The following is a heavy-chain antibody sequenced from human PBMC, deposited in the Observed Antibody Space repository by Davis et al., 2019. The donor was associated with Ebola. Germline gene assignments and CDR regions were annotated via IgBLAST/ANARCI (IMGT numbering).Heavy chain of an antibody. V-gene: IGHV1-2*02. CDR2: INPNSGGT. D-gene: IGHD2-21*02. CDR1: GYIFTDYY. J-gene: IGHJ5*02. CDR3: ARDPGGQLLSYNWFDP. Sequence: ASVKVSCYASGYIFTDYYIHWLRQAPGQGLEWMGWINPNSGGTNYAQKFQGRVTMTRDTSISTAYMELSRLRSDDTAVYYCARDPGGQLLSYNWFDPWGQGTLVTVSS.